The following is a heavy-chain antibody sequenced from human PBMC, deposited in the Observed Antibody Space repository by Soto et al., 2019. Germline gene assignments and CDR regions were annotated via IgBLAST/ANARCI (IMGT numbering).Heavy chain of an antibody. CDR1: GFTFSSYG. J-gene: IGHJ3*02. CDR3: ARAGGGSWYAFDI. CDR2: IWYDGSNK. V-gene: IGHV3-33*08. Sequence: GGSLRLSCAASGFTFSSYGMHWVRQAPGKGLEWVAVIWYDGSNKYYADSVKGRFTISRVNSKTTLYLQMNSLRAEDTAVYYCARAGGGSWYAFDIWGQGTMVTVSS. D-gene: IGHD6-13*01.